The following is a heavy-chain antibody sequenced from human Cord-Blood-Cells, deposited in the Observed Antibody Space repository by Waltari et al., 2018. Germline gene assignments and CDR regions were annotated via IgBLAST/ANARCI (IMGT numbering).Heavy chain of an antibody. Sequence: QVQLQQWGAGLLTPSETLSLTCTVYGGSFSGYYWRWICQPPGKGLEWIGEINHSGSTNYNPSLKSRVTISVDTSKNQFSLKLSSVTAADTAVYYCARGLQCGGDCNNWFDPWGQGTLVTVSS. V-gene: IGHV4-34*01. J-gene: IGHJ5*02. CDR1: GGSFSGYY. D-gene: IGHD2-21*01. CDR3: ARGLQCGGDCNNWFDP. CDR2: INHSGST.